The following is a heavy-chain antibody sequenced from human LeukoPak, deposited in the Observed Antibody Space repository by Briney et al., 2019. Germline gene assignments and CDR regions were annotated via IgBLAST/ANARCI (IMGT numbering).Heavy chain of an antibody. D-gene: IGHD6-19*01. V-gene: IGHV3-23*01. CDR2: ISGSGGST. CDR3: AKVGRGAVAGKLDY. CDR1: GFTFSSYA. J-gene: IGHJ4*02. Sequence: GGSLRLSCAASGFTFSSYAMSWVRQAPGKGLEWVSAISGSGGSTYHADSVKGRFTISRDNSKNTLYLQMNSLRAEDTAVYYCAKVGRGAVAGKLDYWAQGTLVTVSS.